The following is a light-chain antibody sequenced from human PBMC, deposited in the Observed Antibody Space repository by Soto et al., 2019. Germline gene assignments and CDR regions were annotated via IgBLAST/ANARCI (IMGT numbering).Light chain of an antibody. CDR2: GAS. J-gene: IGKJ3*01. CDR3: QQYNNWPFT. Sequence: EIVMTQSPATLSVSPGERATLSCRASQSVSSNLAWYQQKPGQAPRLLIYGASTRATGIPARFSGCGSGTEFTLTISSLQSGDFAVYYCQQYNNWPFTFGPGTKVDIK. CDR1: QSVSSN. V-gene: IGKV3-15*01.